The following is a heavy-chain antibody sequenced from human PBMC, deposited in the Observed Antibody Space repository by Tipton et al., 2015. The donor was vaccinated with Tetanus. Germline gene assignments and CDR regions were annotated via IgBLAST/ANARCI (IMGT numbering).Heavy chain of an antibody. CDR3: ARVVRGSGSHIRAVDY. V-gene: IGHV1-3*01. Sequence: AEVKNPGASVKVSCKTSGYPFISYTLHWVRQAPGQRLEWMGGINGDNGKTKYSQKFQDRDTITRDTSASTGYMEVSSLRFEDTAVYYCARVVRGSGSHIRAVDYWGQGTQVTVFS. J-gene: IGHJ4*02. CDR1: GYPFISYT. CDR2: INGDNGKT. D-gene: IGHD3-10*01.